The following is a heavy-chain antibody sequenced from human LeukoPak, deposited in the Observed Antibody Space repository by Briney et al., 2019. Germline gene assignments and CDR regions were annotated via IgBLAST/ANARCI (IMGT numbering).Heavy chain of an antibody. V-gene: IGHV4-31*03. Sequence: SETLSLTRTVSGGSISSGGYYWSWIRQHPGKGLEWIGYIYYSGSTYYNPSLKSRVTISVDTSKNQFSLKLSSVTAADTAVYYCARISGSYYYYWGQGTLVTVSS. CDR3: ARISGSYYYY. CDR1: GGSISSGGYY. J-gene: IGHJ4*02. CDR2: IYYSGST. D-gene: IGHD1-26*01.